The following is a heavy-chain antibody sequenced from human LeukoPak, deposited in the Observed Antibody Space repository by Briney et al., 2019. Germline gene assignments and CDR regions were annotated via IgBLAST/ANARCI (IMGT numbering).Heavy chain of an antibody. Sequence: GGSLRLSCAASGFTFSDYYMSWIRQAPGKGLEWLSYISSSGNIIYYTDSVKGRFTISRDNAKNSLYLQMNSLRAEDTAVYYCARDSRRDFWSGYFSGGGYWGQGTLVTVSS. CDR2: ISSSGNII. V-gene: IGHV3-11*04. CDR3: ARDSRRDFWSGYFSGGGY. J-gene: IGHJ4*02. CDR1: GFTFSDYY. D-gene: IGHD3-3*01.